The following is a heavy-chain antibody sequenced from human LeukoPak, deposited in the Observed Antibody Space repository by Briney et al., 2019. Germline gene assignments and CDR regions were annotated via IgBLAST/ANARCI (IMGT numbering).Heavy chain of an antibody. D-gene: IGHD3-10*01. CDR3: ATDLIRSYYFDY. J-gene: IGHJ4*02. Sequence: GASVKVSCRVSGYTLTELSMHWMRQAPGKGLEWMGGFDPEDGGTIYAQKFQGRVTMTEDTSTDTAYMELSSLRSEDTAVYYCATDLIRSYYFDYWGQGTLVTVSS. CDR1: GYTLTELS. CDR2: FDPEDGGT. V-gene: IGHV1-24*01.